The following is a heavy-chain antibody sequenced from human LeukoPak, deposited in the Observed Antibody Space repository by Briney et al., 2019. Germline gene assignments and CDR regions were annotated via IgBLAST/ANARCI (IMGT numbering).Heavy chain of an antibody. CDR1: GFTFSDYD. D-gene: IGHD1-1*01. J-gene: IGHJ4*02. CDR3: ARVAKERVGGVYYFDY. CDR2: IGTAGDT. Sequence: PGGSLRLSCAASGFTFSDYDMHWVRQATGKGLEWVSAIGTAGDTYYTGSVKGRFTISRENAKNSLYLQMNSLRAGDTAVYYCARVAKERVGGVYYFDYWGQRTLVTVSS. V-gene: IGHV3-13*01.